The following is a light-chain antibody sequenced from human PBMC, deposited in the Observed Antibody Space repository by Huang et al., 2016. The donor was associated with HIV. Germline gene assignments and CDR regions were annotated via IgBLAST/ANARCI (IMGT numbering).Light chain of an antibody. Sequence: ERVMTQSPAILSVSPGERATLSCRASPSVSSHLAWYQQKLGQAPRLLIHGATTRATGIPARFSGSGSGTEFTLTISSLQSEDFAIYYCQQYDNWPPYTFGQWPKLEI. CDR2: GAT. CDR1: PSVSSH. J-gene: IGKJ2*01. CDR3: QQYDNWPPYT. V-gene: IGKV3-15*01.